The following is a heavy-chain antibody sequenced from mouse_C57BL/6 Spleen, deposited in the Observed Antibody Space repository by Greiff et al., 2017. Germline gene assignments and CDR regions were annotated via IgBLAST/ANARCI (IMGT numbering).Heavy chain of an antibody. CDR2: IRNKANGYTT. V-gene: IGHV7-3*01. Sequence: EVQGVESGGGLVQPGGSLSLSCAASGFTFTDYYMSWVRQPPGKALEWLGFIRNKANGYTTEYSASVTGRFTISRDNSQSILYLQMNALRAEDSATYYCARDSDHLYYFDYWGQGTTLTVSS. CDR1: GFTFTDYY. J-gene: IGHJ2*01. CDR3: ARDSDHLYYFDY.